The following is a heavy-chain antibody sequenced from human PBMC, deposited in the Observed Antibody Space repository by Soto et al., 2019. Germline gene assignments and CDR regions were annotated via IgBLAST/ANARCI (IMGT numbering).Heavy chain of an antibody. D-gene: IGHD1-26*01. J-gene: IGHJ4*02. CDR3: ARDWGSGSYLDYVDY. V-gene: IGHV1-18*04. Sequence: ASVKVSCKASGYTFSSYCITWVRQAPGQGLEWLGWINPYNDDTNYAQKFQGRVTMTTDTSTSTAYMEVMSLRSDDTAVYFCARDWGSGSYLDYVDYWGQGTLVTVSS. CDR1: GYTFSSYC. CDR2: INPYNDDT.